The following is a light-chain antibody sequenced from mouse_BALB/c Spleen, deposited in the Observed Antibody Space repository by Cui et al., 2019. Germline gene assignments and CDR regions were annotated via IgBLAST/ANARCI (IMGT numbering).Light chain of an antibody. CDR3: QNDYSYPFT. CDR1: QSLLNSGNQKNY. CDR2: WAS. V-gene: IGKV8-19*01. Sequence: DIVMTQSPSSLTVTAGEKVTMSCKSSQSLLNSGNQKNYLTWYQQNPGQPPKLLIYWASTRESGVPDRFTGSGSGTDFTLTISSVQAEDLAVYYCQNDYSYPFTFGSGTKLEIK. J-gene: IGKJ4*01.